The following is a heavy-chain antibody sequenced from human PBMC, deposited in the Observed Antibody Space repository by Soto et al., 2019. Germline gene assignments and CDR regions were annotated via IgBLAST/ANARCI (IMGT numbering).Heavy chain of an antibody. V-gene: IGHV4-59*01. D-gene: IGHD5-18*01. J-gene: IGHJ4*02. Sequence: PSETLSLTCTVCGGSISSYYWSWIRQPPGKGLEWIGYIYYSGSTNYNPSLKSRVTISVDTSKNQFSLKLSSVTAADTAVYYCARGSRETWIQLWTPHFDYWGQGTLVTVSS. CDR2: IYYSGST. CDR1: GGSISSYY. CDR3: ARGSRETWIQLWTPHFDY.